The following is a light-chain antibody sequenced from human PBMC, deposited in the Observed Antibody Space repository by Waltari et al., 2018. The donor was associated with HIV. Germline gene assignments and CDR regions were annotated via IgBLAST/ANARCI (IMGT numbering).Light chain of an antibody. Sequence: QSVLTQPPSVSGAPGQRVPISCPGSSSNIGAGYNVHSSQQVPGTAPKLLIYGNSNRPSGVPDRFSGSKSGTSASLAITGLQAEDEADYYCQSYDRSLSGWVFGGGTKLTVL. J-gene: IGLJ3*02. CDR2: GNS. V-gene: IGLV1-40*01. CDR3: QSYDRSLSGWV. CDR1: SSNIGAGYN.